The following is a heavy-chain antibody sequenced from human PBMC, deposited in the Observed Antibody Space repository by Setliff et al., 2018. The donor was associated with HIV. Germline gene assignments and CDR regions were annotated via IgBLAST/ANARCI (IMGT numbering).Heavy chain of an antibody. Sequence: GASVKVSCKASGGTFSSYGISWVRQAPGQGLEWMGRIIPIFSTANYAQKFQGRVTITADKSTSTAYMELSSLRSEDTAVYYCASIDCGGDCYSYNYYAMDVWGQGTTVTVSS. V-gene: IGHV1-69*06. D-gene: IGHD2-21*02. CDR2: IIPIFSTA. CDR3: ASIDCGGDCYSYNYYAMDV. J-gene: IGHJ6*02. CDR1: GGTFSSYG.